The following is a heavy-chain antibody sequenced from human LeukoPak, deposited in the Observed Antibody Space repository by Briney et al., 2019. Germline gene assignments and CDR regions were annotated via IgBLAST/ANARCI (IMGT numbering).Heavy chain of an antibody. D-gene: IGHD3-10*01. J-gene: IGHJ4*02. CDR2: INPNSGGT. Sequence: GASVRVSCKASGYTFTSYDINWVRQAPGQGLEWMGWINPNSGGTNYAQKFQGRVTMTRDTSISTAYMELSRLRSDDTAVYYCARATMVRGVIADYWGQGTLVTVSS. CDR1: GYTFTSYD. V-gene: IGHV1-2*02. CDR3: ARATMVRGVIADY.